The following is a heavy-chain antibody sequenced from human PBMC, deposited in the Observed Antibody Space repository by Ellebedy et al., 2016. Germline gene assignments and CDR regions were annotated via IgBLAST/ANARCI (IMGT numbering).Heavy chain of an antibody. CDR2: IYSGGST. Sequence: GGSLRLSCAASGFTFSSDWMHWVRQAPGKGLEWVSVIYSGGSTYYADSVKGRFTISRDNSKNTLYLQMNSLKTEDTAVYYCTRVISGIQLWMVIEIDAFDIWGQGTMVTVSS. CDR3: TRVISGIQLWMVIEIDAFDI. CDR1: GFTFSSDW. V-gene: IGHV3-53*01. J-gene: IGHJ3*02. D-gene: IGHD5-18*01.